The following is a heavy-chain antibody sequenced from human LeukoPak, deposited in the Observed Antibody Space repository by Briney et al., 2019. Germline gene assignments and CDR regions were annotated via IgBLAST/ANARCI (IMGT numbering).Heavy chain of an antibody. CDR1: GGTFSTYA. J-gene: IGHJ6*02. CDR3: ARGYRGYDPNAKLRLDYHYHGMDV. CDR2: IIPIFGTP. Sequence: GASVKVSCEASGGTFSTYAISWVRQAPGQGLEWMGGIIPIFGTPNYAQKFQGRVTINADESTSTAYMELSSLRPEDTAVYYCARGYRGYDPNAKLRLDYHYHGMDVWGQGTTVTVSS. V-gene: IGHV1-69*01. D-gene: IGHD5-12*01.